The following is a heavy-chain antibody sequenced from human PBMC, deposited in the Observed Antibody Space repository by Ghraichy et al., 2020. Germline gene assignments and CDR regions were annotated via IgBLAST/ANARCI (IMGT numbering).Heavy chain of an antibody. D-gene: IGHD6-13*01. V-gene: IGHV4-34*01. Sequence: SETLSLTCAVYGGSFSGYYWSWIRQPPGKGLEWIGEINHSGSTNYNPSLKSRVTISVDTSKNQFSLKLSSVTAADTAVYYCARAPAAGTSREFDYWGQGTLVTVSS. CDR1: GGSFSGYY. CDR2: INHSGST. CDR3: ARAPAAGTSREFDY. J-gene: IGHJ4*02.